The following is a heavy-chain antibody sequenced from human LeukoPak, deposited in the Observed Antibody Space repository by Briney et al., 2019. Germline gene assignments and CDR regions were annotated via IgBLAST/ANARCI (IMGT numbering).Heavy chain of an antibody. J-gene: IGHJ5*02. CDR1: GGSISSYY. D-gene: IGHD6-13*01. CDR2: IYYSGST. Sequence: SETLSLTRSVSGGSISSYYWSWIRQPPGKGLEWIGYIYYSGSTNYNPSLNSRVTISVDTSRNQFSLKLSSVTVADTAVYHCARTGYSSSWYWFDPWGQGTLVTVSS. V-gene: IGHV4-59*08. CDR3: ARTGYSSSWYWFDP.